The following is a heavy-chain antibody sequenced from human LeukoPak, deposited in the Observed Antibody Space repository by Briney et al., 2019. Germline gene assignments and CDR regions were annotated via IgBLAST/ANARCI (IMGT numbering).Heavy chain of an antibody. D-gene: IGHD5-12*01. CDR2: IYPGDSDT. Sequence: GESLQISCKGFGYSFINFWIGWVRQMPGKGLEWMGIIYPGDSDTRYSPSFQGQVNISVDRSISAAWLQWSSLKASDTAMYYCARLPEWGGHGSSKAFDIWGQGTLVTVSS. J-gene: IGHJ3*02. V-gene: IGHV5-51*01. CDR1: GYSFINFW. CDR3: ARLPEWGGHGSSKAFDI.